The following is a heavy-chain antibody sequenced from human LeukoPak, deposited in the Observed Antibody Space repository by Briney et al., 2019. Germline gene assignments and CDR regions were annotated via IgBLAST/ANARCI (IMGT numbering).Heavy chain of an antibody. J-gene: IGHJ4*02. Sequence: GRSLRLSCAASGFTFSSYAMHWIRQAPGKGLEWVSYISSSGSTIYYADSVKGRFTISRDNAKNSLYLQMNSLRAEDTAVYYCASLTSGRVDYWGQGTLVTVSS. CDR1: GFTFSSYA. CDR2: ISSSGSTI. CDR3: ASLTSGRVDY. D-gene: IGHD3-10*01. V-gene: IGHV3-48*04.